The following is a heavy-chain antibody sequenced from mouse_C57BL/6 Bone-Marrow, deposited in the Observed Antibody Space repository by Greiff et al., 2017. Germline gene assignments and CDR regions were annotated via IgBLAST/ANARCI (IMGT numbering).Heavy chain of an antibody. V-gene: IGHV14-4*01. CDR1: GFNIKDDY. Sequence: VQLQQSGAELVRPGASVKLSCTASGFNIKDDYMHWVKQRPEQGLEWIGWIDPENGDTEYASKFQGKATITADTSSNTAYLQLSSLTSEDTAVYYCTTITTVVAILYYYAMDYWGQGTSVTVSS. CDR3: TTITTVVAILYYYAMDY. D-gene: IGHD1-1*01. CDR2: IDPENGDT. J-gene: IGHJ4*01.